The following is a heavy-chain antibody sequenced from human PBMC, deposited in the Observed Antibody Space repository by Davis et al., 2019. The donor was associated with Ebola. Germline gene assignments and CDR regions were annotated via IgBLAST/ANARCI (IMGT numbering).Heavy chain of an antibody. CDR1: GFTLSSYW. J-gene: IGHJ4*02. Sequence: HTGGSLRLSCAASGFTLSSYWMHWVRQAPGKGLVWVSRINSDGSSTSYADSVKGRFTISRDNAKNTLYLQMNSLRVEDTAVYYCARVGNYGGDFIQFDYWGQGTLVTVSS. CDR3: ARVGNYGGDFIQFDY. V-gene: IGHV3-74*01. D-gene: IGHD4-23*01. CDR2: INSDGSST.